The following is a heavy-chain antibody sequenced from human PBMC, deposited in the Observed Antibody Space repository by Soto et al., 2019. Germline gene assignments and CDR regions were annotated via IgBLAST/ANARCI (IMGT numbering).Heavy chain of an antibody. J-gene: IGHJ6*02. Sequence: ASVKVSCKASGYTFTSYGISWVRQAPGQGLEWMGWISAYNGNTNYAQKLQGRVTMTTDTSTSTAYMELRSLRSDDTAVYYCASIWFGEYYYGMDVWGQGTTVTVSS. D-gene: IGHD3-10*01. CDR3: ASIWFGEYYYGMDV. CDR1: GYTFTSYG. V-gene: IGHV1-18*01. CDR2: ISAYNGNT.